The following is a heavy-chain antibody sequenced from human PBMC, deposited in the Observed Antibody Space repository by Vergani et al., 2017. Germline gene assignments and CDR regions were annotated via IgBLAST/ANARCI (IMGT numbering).Heavy chain of an antibody. CDR2: IYTSGGT. D-gene: IGHD3-10*01. V-gene: IGHV4-61*02. J-gene: IGHJ4*02. CDR3: ARSSRFGDRIEAFDY. Sequence: QVQLQESGPGLVKPSQTLSLTCTVSGGSISSGSYYWSWIRQPAGKGLEWIGRIYTSGGTNYNPSLKRRVTISVDTSKNQFSLKLSSVTAADTAVYYCARSSRFGDRIEAFDYWGQGTLVTVSS. CDR1: GGSISSGSYY.